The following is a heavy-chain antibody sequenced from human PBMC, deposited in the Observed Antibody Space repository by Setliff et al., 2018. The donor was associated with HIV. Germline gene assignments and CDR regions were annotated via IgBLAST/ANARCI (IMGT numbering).Heavy chain of an antibody. CDR3: ARDLEDCSSTSCYVQGMNYYYYGMDV. Sequence: RASVKVSCKASGYTFTSYYMHWVRQAPGQGLEWMGIINPSGGSTSYAQKFQGRVTMTRDTSTSTVYMELSSLRSEDTAVYYCARDLEDCSSTSCYVQGMNYYYYGMDVWGQGTTVTVSS. CDR2: INPSGGST. V-gene: IGHV1-46*01. D-gene: IGHD2-2*01. J-gene: IGHJ6*02. CDR1: GYTFTSYY.